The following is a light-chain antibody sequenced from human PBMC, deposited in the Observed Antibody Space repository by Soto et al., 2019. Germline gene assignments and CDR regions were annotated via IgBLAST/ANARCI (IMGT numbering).Light chain of an antibody. V-gene: IGKV3-20*01. J-gene: IGKJ1*01. CDR3: HQYGTRPVLT. Sequence: EIVLTQSPGSLSLSPGERATLSCRASQSVSSTYLAWYQQKPGQAPRLLIFGASSRATGIPDRFSGSGAGTAFTPTISSMEAEEDAVYYYHQYGTRPVLTFGHGTKVDIK. CDR1: QSVSSTY. CDR2: GAS.